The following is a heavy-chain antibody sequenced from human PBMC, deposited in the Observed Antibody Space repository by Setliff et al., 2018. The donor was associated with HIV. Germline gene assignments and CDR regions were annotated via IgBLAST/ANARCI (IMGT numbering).Heavy chain of an antibody. V-gene: IGHV3-74*03. Sequence: PGGSLRLSCAASGFTFRNYRMHWVRQPPGKGLVWVSRINSDASGMTFAEFVKGRFTISRDNGKNMVYLQMNSLRAEDTALYFCARKLRPGHGVDVWGQGTTVTVSS. CDR1: GFTFRNYR. J-gene: IGHJ6*02. CDR2: INSDASGM. CDR3: ARKLRPGHGVDV. D-gene: IGHD3-10*01.